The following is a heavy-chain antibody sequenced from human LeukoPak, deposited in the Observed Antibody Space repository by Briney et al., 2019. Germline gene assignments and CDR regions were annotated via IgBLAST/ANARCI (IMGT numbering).Heavy chain of an antibody. CDR1: GFIFNSYV. CDR2: ISSDGGNQ. D-gene: IGHD3-10*01. J-gene: IGHJ4*02. CDR3: ARSAAGRQYGSGDY. V-gene: IGHV3-30*04. Sequence: PGRSLRLSCAASGFIFNSYVMHWVRQAPGRGLEWVVVISSDGGNQYYADSVQGRFTISRDNSKNTLYLEMNSLRPEDTAVYYCARSAAGRQYGSGDYWGQGTLVTVSS.